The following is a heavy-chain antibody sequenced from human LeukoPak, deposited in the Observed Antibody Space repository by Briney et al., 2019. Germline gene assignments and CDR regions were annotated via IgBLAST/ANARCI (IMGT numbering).Heavy chain of an antibody. J-gene: IGHJ4*02. Sequence: SVKVSCKASGGTFSSYAISWVRQAPGQGLEWMGGIIPIFGTANYAQKFQGRVTITTDESTGTAYMELSSLRSEDTAVYYCARGTPYYDFWSGYLYYFDYWGQGTLVTVSS. V-gene: IGHV1-69*05. D-gene: IGHD3-3*01. CDR1: GGTFSSYA. CDR2: IIPIFGTA. CDR3: ARGTPYYDFWSGYLYYFDY.